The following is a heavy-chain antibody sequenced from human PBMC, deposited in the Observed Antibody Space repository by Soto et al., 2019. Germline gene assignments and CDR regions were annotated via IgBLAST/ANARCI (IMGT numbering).Heavy chain of an antibody. V-gene: IGHV1-18*01. CDR2: ISAYNGNT. Sequence: GASVKVSCKASGYTFTSYGMSWVRQAPGQGLEWMGWISAYNGNTNYAQKLQGRVTMTTDTSTSTAYMELRSLRSDDTAVYYCARDRQGSYGYGPFDYWGQGTLVTVSS. CDR3: ARDRQGSYGYGPFDY. CDR1: GYTFTSYG. D-gene: IGHD5-18*01. J-gene: IGHJ4*02.